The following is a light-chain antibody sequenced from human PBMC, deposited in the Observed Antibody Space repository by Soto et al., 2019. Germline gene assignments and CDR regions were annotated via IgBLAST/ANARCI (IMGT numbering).Light chain of an antibody. Sequence: EIVLTQSPGTLSLSPGERATLSCRASQSVSSNYLAWFQQKPGQAPRLLIYAASSRATGIPDRVSGSGSGTDFTLTISRLEPEDFAVYYCQQFSSYPLTFGGGTKV. J-gene: IGKJ4*01. CDR1: QSVSSNY. V-gene: IGKV3-20*01. CDR3: QQFSSYPLT. CDR2: AAS.